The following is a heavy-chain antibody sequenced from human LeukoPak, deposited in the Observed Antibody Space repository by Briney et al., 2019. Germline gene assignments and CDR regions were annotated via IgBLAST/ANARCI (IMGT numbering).Heavy chain of an antibody. D-gene: IGHD3-10*01. Sequence: ASVKVSCKASGYTFTSYGISWVRQAPGQGLEWMGWISAYNGNTNYAQKLQGRVTMTTDTSTSTAYMELRSLRSDDTVVYYCARGGGSGSYFDYYYYYGMDVWGKGTTVTVSS. CDR2: ISAYNGNT. J-gene: IGHJ6*04. V-gene: IGHV1-18*04. CDR3: ARGGGSGSYFDYYYYYGMDV. CDR1: GYTFTSYG.